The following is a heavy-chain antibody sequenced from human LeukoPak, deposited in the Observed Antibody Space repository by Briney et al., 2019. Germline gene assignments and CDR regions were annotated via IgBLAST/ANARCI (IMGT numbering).Heavy chain of an antibody. CDR3: ARGTEGAKTSFQH. Sequence: ASVKVSCKASGYTFTGYYMHWVRQAPGQGLEWMGWINTNTGNPTYAQGFTGRFVFSLDTSVSTAYLQISSLKAEDTAVYYCARGTEGAKTSFQHWGQGTLVTVSS. CDR2: INTNTGNP. J-gene: IGHJ1*01. D-gene: IGHD3/OR15-3a*01. V-gene: IGHV7-4-1*02. CDR1: GYTFTGYY.